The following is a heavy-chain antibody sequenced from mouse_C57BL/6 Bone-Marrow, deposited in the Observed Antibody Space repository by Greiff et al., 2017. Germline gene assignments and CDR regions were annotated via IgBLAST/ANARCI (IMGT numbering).Heavy chain of an antibody. J-gene: IGHJ2*01. CDR2: INPNNGGT. Sequence: EVQLVESGPELVKPGASVKMSCKASGYTFTDYNMHWVKQSHGKSLEWIGYINPNNGGTSYNQKFKGKATLTVNKSSSTAYMELRSLTSEDSAVYYCARYGYYLDYWGQGTTLTVSS. D-gene: IGHD2-2*01. CDR3: ARYGYYLDY. V-gene: IGHV1-22*01. CDR1: GYTFTDYN.